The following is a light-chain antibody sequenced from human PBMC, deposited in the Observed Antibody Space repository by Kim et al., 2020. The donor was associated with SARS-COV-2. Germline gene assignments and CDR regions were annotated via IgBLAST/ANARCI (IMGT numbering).Light chain of an antibody. V-gene: IGKV3-20*01. CDR3: QQYDSSPWT. J-gene: IGKJ1*01. CDR1: QGVSSTY. CDR2: GAS. Sequence: CAGERATLSCRASQGVSSTYLAWYQQRPGQAPRLLSYGASSRATGIPDRFSGSGSGTDFTLIISRLEPEDFAVYYCQQYDSSPWTFGQGTKVDIK.